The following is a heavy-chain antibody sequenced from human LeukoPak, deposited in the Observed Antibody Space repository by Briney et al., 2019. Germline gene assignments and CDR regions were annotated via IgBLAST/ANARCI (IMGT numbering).Heavy chain of an antibody. Sequence: SETLSLTCAVSGGSISSGGYSWSWIRQPPGKGLEWIGYIYHSGSTYYNPSLKSRVTISGDRSKNQFSLKLSSVTAADTAVYYCARTKSGPYYYGMDVWGQGTTVTVSS. J-gene: IGHJ6*02. D-gene: IGHD3-3*01. CDR3: ARTKSGPYYYGMDV. CDR2: IYHSGST. V-gene: IGHV4-30-2*01. CDR1: GGSISSGGYS.